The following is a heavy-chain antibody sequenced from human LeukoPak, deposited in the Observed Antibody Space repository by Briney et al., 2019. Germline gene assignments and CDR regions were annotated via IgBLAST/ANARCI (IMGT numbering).Heavy chain of an antibody. D-gene: IGHD6-19*01. Sequence: PGGSLRLSCAAPGXMFHDYAIHWVRQAPGKGLEWVCLISGDGGSTFYADSVKGRFTISRDNSKNSLYLQMNSLRSDDTASYYCARESESSGWYDYWGQGTLVTVSS. CDR2: ISGDGGST. J-gene: IGHJ4*02. V-gene: IGHV3-43*02. CDR1: GXMFHDYA. CDR3: ARESESSGWYDY.